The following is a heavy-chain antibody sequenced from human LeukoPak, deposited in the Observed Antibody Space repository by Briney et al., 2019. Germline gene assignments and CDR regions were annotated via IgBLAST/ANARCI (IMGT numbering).Heavy chain of an antibody. CDR2: IKQDGSEK. Sequence: PGGSLRLSCAASGFTFSSYWMSWVRQAPGKGLEWVANIKQDGSEKYYVDSVKGRFTISRDNSKNTLYLQMDSLRPEDTAVYFCAKIFEPYCTTTGCYQGYFDYWGQGTLVTVSS. CDR1: GFTFSSYW. D-gene: IGHD2-2*01. V-gene: IGHV3-7*01. CDR3: AKIFEPYCTTTGCYQGYFDY. J-gene: IGHJ4*02.